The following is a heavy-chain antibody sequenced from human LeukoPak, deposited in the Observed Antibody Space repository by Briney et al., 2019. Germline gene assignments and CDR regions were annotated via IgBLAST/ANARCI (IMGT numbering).Heavy chain of an antibody. V-gene: IGHV3-15*01. CDR2: IKSKTEGGTT. D-gene: IGHD3-3*01. CDR3: TTRGSEWFPHFDY. Sequence: GGSLRLSCAASGFTFSNAWMIWVRQTPEKGLEYMGHIKSKTEGGTTDYAAPVKGRFTISRDDSKNTVYLQMNSLKTDDTAVYYCTTRGSEWFPHFDYWGQGTLVTVSS. CDR1: GFTFSNAW. J-gene: IGHJ4*02.